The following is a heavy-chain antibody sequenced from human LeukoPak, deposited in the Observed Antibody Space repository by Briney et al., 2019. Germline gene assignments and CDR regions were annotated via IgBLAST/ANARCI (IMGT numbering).Heavy chain of an antibody. CDR1: GYSISSGYY. J-gene: IGHJ4*02. V-gene: IGHV4-38-2*02. CDR3: ARAVGYSYGARYYFDY. CDR2: IYHSGST. D-gene: IGHD5-18*01. Sequence: SSETLSLTCTVSGYSISSGYYWGWIRQPPGKGLEWIGSIYHSGSTYYNPSLKSRVTISVDTSKNQFSLKLSSVTAADTAVYSCARAVGYSYGARYYFDYWGQGTLVTVSS.